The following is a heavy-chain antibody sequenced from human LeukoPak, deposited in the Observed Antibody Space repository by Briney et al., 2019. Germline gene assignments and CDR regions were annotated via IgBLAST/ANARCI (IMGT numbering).Heavy chain of an antibody. V-gene: IGHV4-31*03. J-gene: IGHJ5*02. CDR3: ARGRLDSMVRGVIAFDP. D-gene: IGHD3-10*01. Sequence: SETLSLTCTVSGGSISSGGYYWSWIRQHPGKGLEWIGYIYYSGSTYYNPSLKSRVTISVDTSKNQFSLKLSSVTAADTAVYYCARGRLDSMVRGVIAFDPWGQGTLVTVSS. CDR1: GGSISSGGYY. CDR2: IYYSGST.